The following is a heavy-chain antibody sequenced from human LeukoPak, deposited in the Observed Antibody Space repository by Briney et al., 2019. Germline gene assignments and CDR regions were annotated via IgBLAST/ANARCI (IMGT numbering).Heavy chain of an antibody. D-gene: IGHD3-22*01. CDR1: GYTFNSYG. Sequence: ASVKVSCKASGYTFNSYGISWVRQAPGQGLEWMGWISAYNGNTNYAQKLQGRVTMTTDTSTSTAYMELRSLRSDDTAVYYCARDNPYYDSSGYYFFDYWGQGTLVTVSS. J-gene: IGHJ4*02. CDR2: ISAYNGNT. CDR3: ARDNPYYDSSGYYFFDY. V-gene: IGHV1-18*01.